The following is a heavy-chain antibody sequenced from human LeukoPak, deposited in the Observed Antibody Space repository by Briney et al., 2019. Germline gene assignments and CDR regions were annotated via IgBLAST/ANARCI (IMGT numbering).Heavy chain of an antibody. D-gene: IGHD6-6*01. J-gene: IGHJ4*02. CDR2: IRSKAYGGTT. Sequence: GGSLRLSCTDSGCTFGDYAMSWFRQAPGKGLEWVGFIRSKAYGGTTEYAASVKGRFTISRDDSKSIAYLQMNSLKTEDTAVYYCTREDMGSSAAIWGQGTLVTVSS. CDR3: TREDMGSSAAI. V-gene: IGHV3-49*03. CDR1: GCTFGDYA.